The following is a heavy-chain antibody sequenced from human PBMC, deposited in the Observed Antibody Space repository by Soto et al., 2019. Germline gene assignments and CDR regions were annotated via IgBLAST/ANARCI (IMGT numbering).Heavy chain of an antibody. V-gene: IGHV4-34*01. CDR3: ARGRRYCSSTSCYTRIAVAGTAAFDI. D-gene: IGHD2-2*02. J-gene: IGHJ3*02. Sequence: QVQLQQWGAGLLKPSETLSLTCAVYGGSCSGYYWSWIRQPPGKGLEWIGEINHSGSTNYNPSLKSRVTISVDTAKNQFSLKLSSVTAADTAVYYCARGRRYCSSTSCYTRIAVAGTAAFDIWGQGTMVTVSS. CDR2: INHSGST. CDR1: GGSCSGYY.